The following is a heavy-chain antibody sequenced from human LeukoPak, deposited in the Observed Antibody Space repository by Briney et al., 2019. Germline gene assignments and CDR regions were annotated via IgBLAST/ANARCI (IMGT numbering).Heavy chain of an antibody. J-gene: IGHJ4*02. CDR3: ARGDYFASGSYSDS. CDR1: GFTFSNSW. D-gene: IGHD3-10*01. Sequence: GGSLRLSCAASGFTFSNSWMSWVRQAPERGLEWVANIKADGSQKYYVDSVKGRFTISRDNVQNSLYLQMNSLRAEDTAVYYCARGDYFASGSYSDSWGQGILVTVSS. CDR2: IKADGSQK. V-gene: IGHV3-7*01.